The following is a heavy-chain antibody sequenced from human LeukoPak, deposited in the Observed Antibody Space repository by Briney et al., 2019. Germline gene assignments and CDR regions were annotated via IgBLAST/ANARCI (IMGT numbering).Heavy chain of an antibody. CDR2: ISGGGDIT. Sequence: PGGSLRLSCAASGFNFANHAMSWVRQTPGKGLEWVSAISGGGDITYYADSVTGRFTISRDNSKDTLFLQMHSLRAEDTAVYYCAKEEWYFDYWGQGTLVTVSS. D-gene: IGHD3-3*01. V-gene: IGHV3-23*01. CDR1: GFNFANHA. CDR3: AKEEWYFDY. J-gene: IGHJ4*02.